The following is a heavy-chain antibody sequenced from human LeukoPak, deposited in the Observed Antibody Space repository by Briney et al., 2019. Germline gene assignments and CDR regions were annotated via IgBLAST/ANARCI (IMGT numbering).Heavy chain of an antibody. CDR3: AKEQNYYDSSGYYPESFDY. V-gene: IGHV3-23*01. J-gene: IGHJ4*02. CDR1: GFTSSSYA. CDR2: ISGSGGST. D-gene: IGHD3-22*01. Sequence: GGSLRLSCAASGFTSSSYAMSWVRQAPGKGLEWVSAISGSGGSTYYADSVKGRLTISRDNSKNTLYLQMNSLRAEDTAVYYCAKEQNYYDSSGYYPESFDYWGQGTLVTVSS.